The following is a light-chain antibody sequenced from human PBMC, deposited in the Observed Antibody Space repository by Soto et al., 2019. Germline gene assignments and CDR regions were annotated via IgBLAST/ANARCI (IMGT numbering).Light chain of an antibody. Sequence: DVPMTQSPSTVSASLGDRVTITCRASQNVDDSLAWYQQRPGKAPKLLIYDASILQSGVPSRFSGSGFGTEFTLTINGLQPDDFAVYFCQHFHTKPITFGQGTRLDMK. CDR2: DAS. CDR3: QHFHTKPIT. CDR1: QNVDDS. J-gene: IGKJ5*01. V-gene: IGKV1-5*01.